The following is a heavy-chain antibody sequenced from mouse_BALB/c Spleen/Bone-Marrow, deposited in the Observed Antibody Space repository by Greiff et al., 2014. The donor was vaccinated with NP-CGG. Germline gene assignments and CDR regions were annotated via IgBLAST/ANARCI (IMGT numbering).Heavy chain of an antibody. J-gene: IGHJ4*01. CDR2: INPSNGGT. Sequence: SGAELVKPGASVKLSCKASGYIFTSYYMYWVKQRPGQGLEWIGEINPSNGGTNFNEKFKSKATLTVDKSSSTAYMQLSSLTSEDSAVYYCTLWCYAMDYWGQGTSVTVSS. CDR1: GYIFTSYY. D-gene: IGHD1-1*02. CDR3: TLWCYAMDY. V-gene: IGHV1S16*01.